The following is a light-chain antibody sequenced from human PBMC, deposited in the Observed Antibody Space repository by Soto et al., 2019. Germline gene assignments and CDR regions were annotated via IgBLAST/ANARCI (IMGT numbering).Light chain of an antibody. CDR1: QTVSSSN. Sequence: EIVLTQSPGTLSLSPGERATLSCRASQTVSSSNLAWYQQKPGQAPRLLIYGASSRATGIPDRFSGSGSGTDFTLAISRLEPEDFAVYYCQEYGSSRTFGQGNKVEIK. J-gene: IGKJ1*01. CDR3: QEYGSSRT. CDR2: GAS. V-gene: IGKV3-20*01.